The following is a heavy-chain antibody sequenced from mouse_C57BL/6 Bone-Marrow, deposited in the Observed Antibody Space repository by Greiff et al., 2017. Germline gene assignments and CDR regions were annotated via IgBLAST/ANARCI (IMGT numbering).Heavy chain of an antibody. D-gene: IGHD2-4*01. V-gene: IGHV1-81*01. J-gene: IGHJ3*01. CDR2: IYPRSGNT. Sequence: QVQLQQSGAELARPGASVKLSCKASGYTFTSYGISWVKQRTGQGLEWIGEIYPRSGNTYYNEKFKGKATLTADKSSSTAYMELRSLTSEDSAVYFCASGGIYYDYDAWFAYWGQGTLVTVSA. CDR1: GYTFTSYG. CDR3: ASGGIYYDYDAWFAY.